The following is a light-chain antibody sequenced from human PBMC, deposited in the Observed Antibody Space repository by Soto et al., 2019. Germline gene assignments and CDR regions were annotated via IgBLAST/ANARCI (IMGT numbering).Light chain of an antibody. Sequence: ETVLIQSPGTLSLSPGERATLSCRASQTIRSNYLAWYRQTPGQAPRLLIYGASNRATGIADRFSGSGSGTDFTLIISRLEPEDFALYYCQQYGSSPWTFGQGTKVEIK. J-gene: IGKJ1*01. CDR3: QQYGSSPWT. CDR1: QTIRSNY. V-gene: IGKV3-20*01. CDR2: GAS.